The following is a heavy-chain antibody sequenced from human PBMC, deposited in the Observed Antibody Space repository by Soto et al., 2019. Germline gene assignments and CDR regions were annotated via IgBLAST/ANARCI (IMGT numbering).Heavy chain of an antibody. CDR3: AKDEEGAAAGRLDY. Sequence: QVQLVESGGGVVQPGRSLRLSCAASGFTFSSYGMHWVRQAPGKGLEWVAVISYDGSNNYYADSVKGRFTISRDNSKNTLYLQMNSLRAEDTAVYYCAKDEEGAAAGRLDYWGQGTLVTVSS. CDR2: ISYDGSNN. D-gene: IGHD6-13*01. J-gene: IGHJ4*02. V-gene: IGHV3-30*18. CDR1: GFTFSSYG.